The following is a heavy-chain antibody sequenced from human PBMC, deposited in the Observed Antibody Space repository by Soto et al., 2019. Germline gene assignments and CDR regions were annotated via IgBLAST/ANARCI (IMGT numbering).Heavy chain of an antibody. D-gene: IGHD6-13*01. Sequence: SETLSLTCTVSGGSISSSSYYWGWIRQPPGKGLEWIGSIYYSGSTYYNPSLKSRVTISVDTSKNQFSLKLSSVTAADTAVYYCARAYSSSWYYLNWFDPWGQGTLVTVSS. CDR3: ARAYSSSWYYLNWFDP. J-gene: IGHJ5*02. CDR1: GGSISSSSYY. CDR2: IYYSGST. V-gene: IGHV4-39*01.